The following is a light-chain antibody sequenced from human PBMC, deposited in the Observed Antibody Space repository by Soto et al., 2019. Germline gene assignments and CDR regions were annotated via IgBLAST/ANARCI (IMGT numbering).Light chain of an antibody. Sequence: QSALTQPASVSGSPGQSITISCTGTSSDVGGYYYVSWYQHHPGKAPKLMIYEVSNRPSGVSNRFSGSKSGDTASLTISGLQAEDAADYYCSSYTGVVTVEVFGPGTKVTVL. CDR1: SSDVGGYYY. CDR3: SSYTGVVTVEV. V-gene: IGLV2-14*01. J-gene: IGLJ1*01. CDR2: EVS.